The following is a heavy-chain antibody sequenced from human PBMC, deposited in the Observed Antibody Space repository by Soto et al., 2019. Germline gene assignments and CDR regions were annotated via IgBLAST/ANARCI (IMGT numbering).Heavy chain of an antibody. J-gene: IGHJ5*02. CDR3: AKEVNDSPPGWFDP. V-gene: IGHV3-30*18. CDR2: ISYDGSNK. CDR1: GFTFSSYG. D-gene: IGHD3-22*01. Sequence: GWSLRLSCAASGFTFSSYGMHWVRQAPGKGLEWVAVISYDGSNKYYADSVKGRFTISRDNSKNTLYLQMNSLRVEDTAVYYCAKEVNDSPPGWFDPWGQGTLVTVSS.